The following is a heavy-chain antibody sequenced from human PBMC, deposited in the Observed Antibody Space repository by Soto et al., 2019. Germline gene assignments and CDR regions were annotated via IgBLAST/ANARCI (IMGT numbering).Heavy chain of an antibody. CDR3: ASLSSGWYIDY. V-gene: IGHV3-48*03. CDR1: GFTFSSYE. Sequence: GGSLRLSCAASGFTFSSYEMNWVRQAPGKGLEWVSYISSSGSTIYYADSVKGRFTISRDNAKNSLYLQMNSLRAEDTAVYYCASLSSGWYIDYWGPGNMVTVSS. CDR2: ISSSGSTI. J-gene: IGHJ4*02. D-gene: IGHD6-19*01.